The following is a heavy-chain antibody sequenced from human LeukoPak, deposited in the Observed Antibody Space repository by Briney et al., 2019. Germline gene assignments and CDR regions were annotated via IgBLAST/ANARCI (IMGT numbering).Heavy chain of an antibody. CDR3: ATEVAWYSSPSYY. D-gene: IGHD5-18*01. Sequence: GGSLRLSCAASGFTFDDYGMSWVRQAPGKGGEWVGGIIWSGGRTVYAASVKARFTISRDNAKNSLYLQMNSLRAEDTAVYYCATEVAWYSSPSYYWGQGTLVTASS. V-gene: IGHV3-20*04. J-gene: IGHJ4*02. CDR2: IIWSGGRT. CDR1: GFTFDDYG.